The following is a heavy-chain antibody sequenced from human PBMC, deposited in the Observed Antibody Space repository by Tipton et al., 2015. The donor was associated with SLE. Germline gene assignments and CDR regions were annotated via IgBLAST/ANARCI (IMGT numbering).Heavy chain of an antibody. CDR1: GDSISTDNYY. J-gene: IGHJ2*01. Sequence: TLSLTCTVSGDSISTDNYYWGWTRQPAGKALEWIGHIYFSGQTYYNPSLKSRVTISVDTSKNQFSLKLNSVTATDAAVYYCARAGRYRGYSDLWGPGTLVTVSS. CDR2: IYFSGQT. CDR3: ARAGRYRGYSDL. V-gene: IGHV4-61*09. D-gene: IGHD3-9*01.